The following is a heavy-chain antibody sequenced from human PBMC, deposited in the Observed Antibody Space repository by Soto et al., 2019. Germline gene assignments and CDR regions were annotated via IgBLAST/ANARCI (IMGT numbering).Heavy chain of an antibody. CDR2: INHSGST. CDR3: ARGRKRGYSYGRFDY. D-gene: IGHD5-18*01. J-gene: IGHJ4*02. Sequence: SETLSLTCTVSGGSISSYYWSWIRQPPGKGLEWIGEINHSGSTNYNPSLKSRVTISVDTSKNQFSLKLSSVTAADTAVYYCARGRKRGYSYGRFDYWGQGTLVTVSS. CDR1: GGSISSYY. V-gene: IGHV4-34*01.